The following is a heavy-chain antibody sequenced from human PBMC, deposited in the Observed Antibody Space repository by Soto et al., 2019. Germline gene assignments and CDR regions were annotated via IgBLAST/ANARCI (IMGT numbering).Heavy chain of an antibody. J-gene: IGHJ4*02. CDR3: ARAVGPFDY. Sequence: QVELVESGGGVAQPGRSLRLSCAASGFIFSTYGMHWLRQAPGKGLEWVAVIWYDGGIKYYADSVKGRFTISRDNSKNTLYMQMNSRRVEDTGIYYCARAVGPFDYWGQGTLVTVSS. CDR1: GFIFSTYG. CDR2: IWYDGGIK. V-gene: IGHV3-33*01.